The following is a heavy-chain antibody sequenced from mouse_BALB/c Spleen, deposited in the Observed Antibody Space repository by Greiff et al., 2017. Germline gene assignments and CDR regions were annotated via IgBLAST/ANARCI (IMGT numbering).Heavy chain of an antibody. CDR2: INPSNGYT. Sequence: VKLVESGAELAKPGASVKMSCKASGYTFTSYWMHWVKQRPGQGLEWIGYINPSNGYTEYNQKFKDKATLTADKSSSTAYMQLSSLTSEDAAVYYCARGPRWLLYFDYWGQGTTLTVSS. CDR3: ARGPRWLLYFDY. V-gene: IGHV1-7*01. J-gene: IGHJ2*01. CDR1: GYTFTSYW. D-gene: IGHD2-3*01.